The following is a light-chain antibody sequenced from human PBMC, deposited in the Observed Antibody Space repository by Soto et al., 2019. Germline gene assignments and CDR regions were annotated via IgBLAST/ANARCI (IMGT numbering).Light chain of an antibody. CDR1: SSDVGCYNY. Sequence: QSVLTQPASVSGSPGQSITISCTGTSSDVGCYNYVSWYQQHPGKAPKLMIYDVSNRPSGVSNRFSGSKSGNTASLTISGLLAEDEADYYCSSYTSSSTPFVVFGGGTKLTVL. V-gene: IGLV2-14*01. CDR3: SSYTSSSTPFVV. CDR2: DVS. J-gene: IGLJ2*01.